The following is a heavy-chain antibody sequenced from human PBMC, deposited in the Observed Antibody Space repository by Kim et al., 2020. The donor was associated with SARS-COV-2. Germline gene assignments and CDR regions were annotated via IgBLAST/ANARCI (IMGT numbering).Heavy chain of an antibody. D-gene: IGHD3-10*01. Sequence: AASVRGRYTHSKDDSKTIAYLQMNSLKTEDTAVYYCTRGDLWFGVTPFDFWGQGTLVTVSS. V-gene: IGHV3-49*02. CDR3: TRGDLWFGVTPFDF. J-gene: IGHJ4*02.